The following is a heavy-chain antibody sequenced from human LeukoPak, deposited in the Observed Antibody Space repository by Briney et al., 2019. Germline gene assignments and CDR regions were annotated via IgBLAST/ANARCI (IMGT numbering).Heavy chain of an antibody. D-gene: IGHD2-2*01. J-gene: IGHJ4*02. CDR2: IYYSGST. Sequence: SETLSLTXTVSGGSISSYYWSWIRQPPGKGLEWIGYIYYSGSTNYNPSLKSRVTISVDTSKNQFSLKLSSVTAADTAVYYCARVLLGYCSSTSCTPLYYFDYWGQGTLVTVSS. V-gene: IGHV4-59*01. CDR1: GGSISSYY. CDR3: ARVLLGYCSSTSCTPLYYFDY.